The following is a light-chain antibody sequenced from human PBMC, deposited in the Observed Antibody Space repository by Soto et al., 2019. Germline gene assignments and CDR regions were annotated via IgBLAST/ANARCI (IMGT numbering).Light chain of an antibody. Sequence: DIQMTQSPSTLSGSVGERVTITCRASQTITTSLAWYQQKPGKAPKLLIYKASSLESGVPSRFSGSGSGTEFTLTVSRPQHYCVATYYLQQYDSYSLRTFGQGTRAEI. CDR1: QTITTS. J-gene: IGKJ1*01. CDR3: QQYDSYSLRT. V-gene: IGKV1-5*03. CDR2: KAS.